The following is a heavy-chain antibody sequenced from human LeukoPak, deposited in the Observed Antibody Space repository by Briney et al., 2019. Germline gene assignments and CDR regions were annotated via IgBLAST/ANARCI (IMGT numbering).Heavy chain of an antibody. CDR3: AKDRGQYSSSWSYYYYYGMDV. CDR2: ISYDGSNK. D-gene: IGHD6-13*01. J-gene: IGHJ6*02. V-gene: IGHV3-30*18. CDR1: GFTFSSYG. Sequence: GGSLRLSCAASGFTFSSYGMHWVRQAPGKGLEWVAVISYDGSNKYYADSVKGRFTISRDNSKNTLYLQMNSLRAEDTAVHYWAKDRGQYSSSWSYYYYYGMDVWGQGTTVTVSS.